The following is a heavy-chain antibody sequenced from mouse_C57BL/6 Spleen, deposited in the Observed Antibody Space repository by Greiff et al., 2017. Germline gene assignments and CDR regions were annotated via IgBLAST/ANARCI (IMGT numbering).Heavy chain of an antibody. CDR1: GYTFTSYW. D-gene: IGHD2-1*01. V-gene: IGHV1-69*01. CDR3: ARLGGNYWYFDY. J-gene: IGHJ2*01. Sequence: VQLQQSGAELVMPGASVKLSCKASGYTFTSYWMHWVKQRPGQGLEWIGEIDPSDSYTNYNQKFKGKSTLTVDKSSSTAYMQLNSLTSEDSAVYYCARLGGNYWYFDYWGQGTTLTVSS. CDR2: IDPSDSYT.